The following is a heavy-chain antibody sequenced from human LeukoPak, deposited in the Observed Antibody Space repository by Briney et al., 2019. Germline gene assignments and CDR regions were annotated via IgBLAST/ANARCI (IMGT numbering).Heavy chain of an antibody. CDR2: IIPILSIA. Sequence: SVKVSCKASGGTFSSYTISWVRQAPGQGLEWMGRIIPILSIANYAQKFQGRVTITADKSTSTAYMELSSLRSEDTAVYYCARDVQFDYWGQGTLVTVSS. V-gene: IGHV1-69*04. CDR1: GGTFSSYT. CDR3: ARDVQFDY. J-gene: IGHJ4*02.